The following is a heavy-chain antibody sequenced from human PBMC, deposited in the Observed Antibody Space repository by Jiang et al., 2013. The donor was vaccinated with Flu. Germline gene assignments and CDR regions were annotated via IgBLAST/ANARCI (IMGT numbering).Heavy chain of an antibody. CDR3: ARSGGYCSGGSCYPNWFDP. CDR1: GGSISSYY. CDR2: IYYSGST. J-gene: IGHJ5*02. V-gene: IGHV4-59*08. Sequence: LLKPSETLSLTCTVSGGSISSYYWSWIRQPPGKGLEWIGYIYYSGSTNYNPSLKSRVTISVDTSKNQFSLKLSSVTAADTAVYYCARSGGYCSGGSCYPNWFDPWGQGTLVTVSS. D-gene: IGHD2-15*01.